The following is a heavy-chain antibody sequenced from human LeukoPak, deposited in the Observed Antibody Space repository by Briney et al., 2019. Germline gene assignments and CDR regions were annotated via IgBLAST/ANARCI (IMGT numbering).Heavy chain of an antibody. Sequence: GGSLRLSCAASGFTVSSNHIRWVPPAPGKGVEWVSIIYSGGSTHYADSEKGRFTISRDNSKKTLYHQMNSLRAEDTAVYYCAKDHRYYGSGRPIKYYYYSYLYVWGKGTKVTVSS. CDR3: AKDHRYYGSGRPIKYYYYSYLYV. V-gene: IGHV3-53*01. D-gene: IGHD3-10*01. CDR1: GFTVSSNH. J-gene: IGHJ6*03. CDR2: IYSGGST.